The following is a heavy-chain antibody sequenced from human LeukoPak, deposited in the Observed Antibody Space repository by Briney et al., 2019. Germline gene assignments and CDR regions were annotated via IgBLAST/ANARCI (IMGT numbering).Heavy chain of an antibody. CDR2: INPNSGGT. J-gene: IGHJ4*02. D-gene: IGHD2-2*01. CDR3: ARDCPLTVAPLCIFDY. Sequence: ASVKVSCKASGYTFTGYYMHWVRQAPGQGLEWMGWINPNSGGTNYAQKFQGRVTMTRDTSISTAYMELSRLRSDDTAVYYCARDCPLTVAPLCIFDYWGQGTLVTVSS. V-gene: IGHV1-2*02. CDR1: GYTFTGYY.